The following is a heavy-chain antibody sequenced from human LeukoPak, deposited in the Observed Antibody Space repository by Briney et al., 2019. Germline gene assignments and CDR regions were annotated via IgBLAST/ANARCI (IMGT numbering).Heavy chain of an antibody. D-gene: IGHD3-10*01. V-gene: IGHV3-21*01. Sequence: GGSLRLSCVASGFTFSSYSMSWVRQAPGEGLEWGSSISSSSRYIYYEASVKGRFTISRDNAKNSLYLQMNSLRAEDTAVYYCARGDYYGSGSYYDNWFDPWGQGTLVTVSS. CDR3: ARGDYYGSGSYYDNWFDP. CDR2: ISSSSRYI. CDR1: GFTFSSYS. J-gene: IGHJ5*02.